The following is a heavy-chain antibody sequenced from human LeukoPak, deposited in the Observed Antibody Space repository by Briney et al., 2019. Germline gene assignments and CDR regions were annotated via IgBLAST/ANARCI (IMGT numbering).Heavy chain of an antibody. D-gene: IGHD4-17*01. CDR1: ADSFSSHY. Sequence: PSETLSLTCAVSADSFSSHYWTWLRQPPGKGLEWIGYISYIGSTNYNPSLKSRVTISIDTSKHQFSLKLSSVTAADTAVYYCARDLVTVTKGFDIWGQGTMVTVSS. V-gene: IGHV4-59*11. CDR3: ARDLVTVTKGFDI. J-gene: IGHJ3*02. CDR2: ISYIGST.